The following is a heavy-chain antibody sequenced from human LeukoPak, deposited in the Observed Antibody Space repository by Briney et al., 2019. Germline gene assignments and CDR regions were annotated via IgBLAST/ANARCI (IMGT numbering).Heavy chain of an antibody. J-gene: IGHJ4*02. D-gene: IGHD6-19*01. V-gene: IGHV3-9*01. Sequence: GRSLRLSCAASGFTFDNYAMHSVRQAPGKGLEWLSIISWNSGYIGYADSVKGRFTISRDNANKSLDLQMNSLRAEDTAFYYCAKVRGTYSSGYFFDYWGQGTLVTVSS. CDR2: ISWNSGYI. CDR1: GFTFDNYA. CDR3: AKVRGTYSSGYFFDY.